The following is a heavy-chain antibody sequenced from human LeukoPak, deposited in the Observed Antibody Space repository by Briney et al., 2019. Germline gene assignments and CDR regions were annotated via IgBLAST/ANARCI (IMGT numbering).Heavy chain of an antibody. CDR2: IYYSGST. J-gene: IGHJ3*02. D-gene: IGHD3-10*01. Sequence: SETLSLTCTVSGGSISSYYWSWIRQPPGKGLEWIGYIYYSGSTNYNPSLKSRVTISVDTSKNQFSLKLSSVTAADTAVYYCARRAGVSGAGTFDIWGQGTMVTVCS. CDR3: ARRAGVSGAGTFDI. CDR1: GGSISSYY. V-gene: IGHV4-59*08.